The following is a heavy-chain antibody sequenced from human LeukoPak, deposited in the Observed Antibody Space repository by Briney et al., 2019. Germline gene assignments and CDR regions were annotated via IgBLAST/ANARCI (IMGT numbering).Heavy chain of an antibody. V-gene: IGHV1-69*04. J-gene: IGHJ6*03. CDR1: GGTFSSYT. CDR3: ARDGGHQGYYYYYYMDV. CDR2: IIPILGIA. Sequence: SVKVSCKASGGTFSSYTISWVRQAPGQGLEWMGRIIPILGIANYAQKFQGRVTITADKSTSTAYMELSSLRSEDTAVYYCARDGGHQGYYYYYYMDVWGKGTTVTVSS. D-gene: IGHD3-16*01.